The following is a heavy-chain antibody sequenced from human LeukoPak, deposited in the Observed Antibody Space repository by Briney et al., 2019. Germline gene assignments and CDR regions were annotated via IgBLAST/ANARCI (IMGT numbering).Heavy chain of an antibody. CDR3: ARAGTEWEFDP. CDR1: GSSISSAYY. Sequence: PSETLSLTCTVSGSSISSAYYWGWIRQPPGKGLEWIGNIYHSESTYYNPSLKSRVTISVDTSKNQFSLKLGSVTAADTAVYYCARAGTEWEFDPWGQGTLVTVSS. J-gene: IGHJ5*02. V-gene: IGHV4-38-2*02. D-gene: IGHD1-26*01. CDR2: IYHSEST.